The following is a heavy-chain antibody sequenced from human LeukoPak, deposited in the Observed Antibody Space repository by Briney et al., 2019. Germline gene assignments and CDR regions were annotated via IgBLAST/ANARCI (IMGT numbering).Heavy chain of an antibody. CDR1: GGSISSYY. CDR2: TYYSGST. CDR3: ARQVNLVWFDP. J-gene: IGHJ5*02. V-gene: IGHV4-59*08. D-gene: IGHD1-14*01. Sequence: SETLSLTCTVSGGSISSYYWNWIRQPPGKGLEWIGYTYYSGSTNYSPSLKSRVTISVDTSKNQFSLKLSTVTAADTAVYYCARQVNLVWFDPWGQGTLVTVSS.